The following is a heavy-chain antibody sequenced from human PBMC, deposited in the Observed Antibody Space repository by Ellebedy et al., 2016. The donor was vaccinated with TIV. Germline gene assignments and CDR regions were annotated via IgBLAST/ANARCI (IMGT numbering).Heavy chain of an antibody. CDR3: SRPIANAFDI. D-gene: IGHD2-21*01. Sequence: GESLKISCAASGFTFSSYSMHWVRQAPGKGLVWVSRIKSDGSSTSYADSVKGRFTIPRDNAKNTLDLQMNSLIAEDTAVDYCSRPIANAFDIWGQGTMVTVSS. CDR2: IKSDGSST. V-gene: IGHV3-74*01. J-gene: IGHJ3*02. CDR1: GFTFSSYS.